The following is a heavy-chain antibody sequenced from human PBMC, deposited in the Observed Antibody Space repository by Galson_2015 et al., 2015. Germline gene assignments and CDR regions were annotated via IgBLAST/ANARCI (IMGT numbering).Heavy chain of an antibody. D-gene: IGHD3-10*01. J-gene: IGHJ6*02. Sequence: SLRLSCAASGFTFSSYWMSWVRQAPGKGLEWVANIKQDGSEKYYVDSVKGRFTISRDNAKNSLYLQMNSLRAEDTAVYYCARDPQLLWFGEHLREGGNYYYYYGMDVWGQGTTVTVSS. V-gene: IGHV3-7*03. CDR3: ARDPQLLWFGEHLREGGNYYYYYGMDV. CDR2: IKQDGSEK. CDR1: GFTFSSYW.